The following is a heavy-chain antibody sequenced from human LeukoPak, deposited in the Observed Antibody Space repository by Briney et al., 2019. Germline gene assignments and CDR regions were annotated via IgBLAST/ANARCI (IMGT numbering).Heavy chain of an antibody. V-gene: IGHV1-69*05. CDR1: GGTCSSYA. CDR2: SIPIFGTA. CDR3: ATGAQRYYYDSSGYFFDYYYYMDV. J-gene: IGHJ6*03. D-gene: IGHD3-22*01. Sequence: SVTVSCKASGGTCSSYAISWVRQAPGQGLEWMGGSIPIFGTANYAQKSQGRVTIITDEFTSTAYMELSSLRSEETAVYYCATGAQRYYYDSSGYFFDYYYYMDVWGKGTTVTVSS.